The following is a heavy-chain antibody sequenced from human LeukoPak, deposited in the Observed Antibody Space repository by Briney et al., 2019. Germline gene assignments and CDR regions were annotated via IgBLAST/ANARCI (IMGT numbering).Heavy chain of an antibody. Sequence: SSETLSLTCTVSGGSISSSSYYWGWIRQPPGKGLEWIGSIYYSGSTNYNPSLKSRVTISVDTSKNQFSLKLSSVTAADTAVYYCARGDILTGYEYFDYWGQGTLVTVSS. CDR3: ARGDILTGYEYFDY. CDR1: GGSISSSSYY. CDR2: IYYSGST. V-gene: IGHV4-39*07. J-gene: IGHJ4*02. D-gene: IGHD3-9*01.